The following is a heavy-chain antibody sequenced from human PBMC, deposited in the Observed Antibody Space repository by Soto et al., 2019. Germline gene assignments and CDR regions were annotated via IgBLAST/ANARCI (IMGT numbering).Heavy chain of an antibody. CDR3: ARMYNSGFDRPEGDYYFYGMDV. CDR2: FYNSGSN. Sequence: QVQLQESGPGLVKPSATLSVTCSVSGDSTSDYHWSWIRQTAGKRLEWIGRFYNSGSNKSNPSLNSRVTMSAATSKTQLSLSLKSVTVADTAIYSCARMYNSGFDRPEGDYYFYGMDVWGQGNTVTVS. J-gene: IGHJ6*02. V-gene: IGHV4-4*07. CDR1: GDSTSDYH. D-gene: IGHD3-22*01.